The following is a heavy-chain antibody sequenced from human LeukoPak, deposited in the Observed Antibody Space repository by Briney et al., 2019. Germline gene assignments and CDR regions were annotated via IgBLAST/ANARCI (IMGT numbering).Heavy chain of an antibody. D-gene: IGHD2-2*01. Sequence: SETLSLTCAVYGGSFSGYYCSWIRQPPGKGLEWIGEINHSGSTNYNPSLKSRVTISVDTSKNQFSLKLSSVTAADTAVYYCARKGYCSSTSCYPLLYYFDYWGQGTLVTVSS. V-gene: IGHV4-34*01. CDR1: GGSFSGYY. CDR3: ARKGYCSSTSCYPLLYYFDY. J-gene: IGHJ4*02. CDR2: INHSGST.